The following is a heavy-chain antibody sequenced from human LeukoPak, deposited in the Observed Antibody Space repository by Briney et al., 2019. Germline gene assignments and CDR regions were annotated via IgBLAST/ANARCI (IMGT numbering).Heavy chain of an antibody. V-gene: IGHV3-30*14. Sequence: GGSLRLSCAASGFTFSSYAMHWVRQAPGKGLEWVAVISYDGSNKYYADSVKGRFTISRDNSKNTLYLQMNSLRAEDTAVYYCARGIHSGSYWESHFDYWGQGTLVTVSS. CDR3: ARGIHSGSYWESHFDY. CDR1: GFTFSSYA. D-gene: IGHD1-26*01. CDR2: ISYDGSNK. J-gene: IGHJ4*02.